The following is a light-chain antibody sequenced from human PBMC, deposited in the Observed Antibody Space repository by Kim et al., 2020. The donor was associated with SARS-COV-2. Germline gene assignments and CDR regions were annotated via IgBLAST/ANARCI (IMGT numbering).Light chain of an antibody. J-gene: IGKJ4*01. CDR2: GAS. CDR1: QSVSSN. Sequence: EIVMTQSPATLSVSPGERATLSCRASQSVSSNLACYQQKPGQAPRLLIYGASTRATGIQARFSGSGSGTEFTLTISSLQSEDFAVYYCQQYNNWPVTFGGGTKVDIK. CDR3: QQYNNWPVT. V-gene: IGKV3-15*01.